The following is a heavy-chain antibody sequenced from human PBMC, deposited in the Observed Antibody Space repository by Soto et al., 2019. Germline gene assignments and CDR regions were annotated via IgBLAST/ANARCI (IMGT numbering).Heavy chain of an antibody. CDR2: MCYNGGT. D-gene: IGHD3-22*01. CDR1: GGSISGYC. Sequence: SETLSLTCTVSGGSISGYCCTWIRQPPGKGLEWIGYMCYNGGTNYNPSLKSRVTISVDTSQHQFSLKLTSVTAADTALYHCARMFHYYDGGYFDRWGQGALVTVSS. CDR3: ARMFHYYDGGYFDR. V-gene: IGHV4-59*01. J-gene: IGHJ4*02.